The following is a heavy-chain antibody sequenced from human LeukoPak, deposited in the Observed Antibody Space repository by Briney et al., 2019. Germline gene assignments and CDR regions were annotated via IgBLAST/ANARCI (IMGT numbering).Heavy chain of an antibody. J-gene: IGHJ4*02. Sequence: GGSLRLSCAASGFTFSSYWMPWVRQAPGKGLVWVSRINSDGSSTSYADSVKGRFTISRDNAKNTLYLRMNSLRAEDTAVYYCARATIGESLGYCSGGSCYSGLYYFDYWGQGTLVTVSS. CDR2: INSDGSST. D-gene: IGHD2-15*01. CDR3: ARATIGESLGYCSGGSCYSGLYYFDY. CDR1: GFTFSSYW. V-gene: IGHV3-74*01.